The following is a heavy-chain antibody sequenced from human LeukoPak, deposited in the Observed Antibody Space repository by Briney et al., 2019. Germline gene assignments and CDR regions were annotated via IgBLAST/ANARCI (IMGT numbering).Heavy chain of an antibody. CDR2: IRYDGSNK. D-gene: IGHD6-13*01. J-gene: IGHJ4*02. CDR1: GFTFSSYG. V-gene: IGHV3-30*02. CDR3: AKGPLTQQLDYFDY. Sequence: PGGSLRLSCAASGFTFSSYGMHWVRQAPGKGLEWVAFIRYDGSNKYYADSVKGRFTISRDNSKNTLYLQMNSLRAEDTAVYYCAKGPLTQQLDYFDYWGQGTLATVSS.